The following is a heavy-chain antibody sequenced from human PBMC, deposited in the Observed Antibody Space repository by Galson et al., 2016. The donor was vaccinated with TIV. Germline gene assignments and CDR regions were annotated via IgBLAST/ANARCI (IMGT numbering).Heavy chain of an antibody. Sequence: SVKVSCKASGYPFTNHDINWVRQTAGQGLEWLGWMHPDSGHTGYAQKFQGRVSMTRDTSISTAYMELRSLISEDTAVYYCARNVAQTGDFDDWGQGTLVTVSS. CDR3: ARNVAQTGDFDD. CDR2: MHPDSGHT. CDR1: GYPFTNHD. J-gene: IGHJ4*02. V-gene: IGHV1-8*01. D-gene: IGHD7-27*01.